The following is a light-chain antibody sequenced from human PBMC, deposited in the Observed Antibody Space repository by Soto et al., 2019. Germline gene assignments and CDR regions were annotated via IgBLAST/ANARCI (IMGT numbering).Light chain of an antibody. Sequence: EIVLTQSPGTLSLSPGERATLSCRASQSVSYSYLAWYQQKPGQAPRLLIYGASSRATGIPDRFSGSGSGTDFTRTISRLGPEDCAVYYCQQYGGAPRSFRQGANVDIK. J-gene: IGKJ1*01. CDR3: QQYGGAPRS. CDR1: QSVSYSY. V-gene: IGKV3-20*01. CDR2: GAS.